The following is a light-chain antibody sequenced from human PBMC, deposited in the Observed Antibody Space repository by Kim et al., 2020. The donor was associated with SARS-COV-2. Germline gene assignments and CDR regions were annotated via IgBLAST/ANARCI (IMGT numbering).Light chain of an antibody. J-gene: IGKJ1*01. CDR1: EDIHSW. CDR3: QQYNSYWR. Sequence: SAAVGEGVTITCRSNEDIHSWVAWYQQKPGKAPKLLIYDASTLESGVPSRFTGSGSGTEFTLTISSLQHDDSATYYCQQYNSYWRFGQGTKVDIK. CDR2: DAS. V-gene: IGKV1-5*01.